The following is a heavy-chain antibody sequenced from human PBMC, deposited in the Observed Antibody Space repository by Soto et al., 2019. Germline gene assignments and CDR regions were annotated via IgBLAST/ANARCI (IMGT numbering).Heavy chain of an antibody. D-gene: IGHD3-10*01. CDR2: IKQDGSEK. Sequence: GGSLRLSCAASGFTFSSYWMSWVRQAPGNGLEWVANIKQDGSEKYYVDSVKGRFTISRDNAKNSLYLQMNSLRAEDTAVYYCARGKGYRTVPGDPYYYYGMDVWGQGTTVTVSS. V-gene: IGHV3-7*01. J-gene: IGHJ6*02. CDR3: ARGKGYRTVPGDPYYYYGMDV. CDR1: GFTFSSYW.